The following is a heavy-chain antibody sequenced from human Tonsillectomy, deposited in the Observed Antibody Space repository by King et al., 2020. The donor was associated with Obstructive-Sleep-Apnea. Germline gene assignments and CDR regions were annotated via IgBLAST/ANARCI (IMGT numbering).Heavy chain of an antibody. Sequence: VQLVESGGGLVQPGGSLRLSCAAAGFTLSNYWMHWVRQAPGKGLVWVARINSDGRDTNYADSGRGRVTISRDNAKNPLYRQMNSLRIADTAVYYCATYTVTSLYWSFALWGRRTLVTVPS. CDR3: ATYTVTSLYWSFAL. CDR2: INSDGRDT. V-gene: IGHV3-74*01. D-gene: IGHD4-17*01. J-gene: IGHJ2*01. CDR1: GFTLSNYW.